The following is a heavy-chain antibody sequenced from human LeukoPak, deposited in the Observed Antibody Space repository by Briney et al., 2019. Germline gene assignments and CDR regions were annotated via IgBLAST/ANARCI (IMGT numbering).Heavy chain of an antibody. D-gene: IGHD3-22*01. J-gene: IGHJ4*02. CDR1: GFTFSSYA. Sequence: PGGSLRLSCAASGFTFSSYAMSWVRQAPGKGLEWVSAISGSGGSTYYADSVKGRFTISRDNSKNTLYLQMNSLRAEDTAVYYCTTDDSSGTPAEYWGQGTLVTVSS. CDR2: ISGSGGST. CDR3: TTDDSSGTPAEY. V-gene: IGHV3-23*01.